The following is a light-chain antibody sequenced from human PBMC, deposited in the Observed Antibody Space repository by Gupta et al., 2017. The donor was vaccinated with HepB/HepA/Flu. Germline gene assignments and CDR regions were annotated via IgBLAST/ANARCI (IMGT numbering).Light chain of an antibody. Sequence: DIVMTQSPLSLPVTPGEPAPISCRSSQSLLHSNGYNYLDWYLQKPGQSPQLLIYLGSNRASGVPDRFSGSGSGTEFTLKISRVEAEDVGVYYCMQALQTPRTFGPGTKVDIK. CDR2: LGS. CDR3: MQALQTPRT. CDR1: QSLLHSNGYNY. J-gene: IGKJ3*01. V-gene: IGKV2-28*01.